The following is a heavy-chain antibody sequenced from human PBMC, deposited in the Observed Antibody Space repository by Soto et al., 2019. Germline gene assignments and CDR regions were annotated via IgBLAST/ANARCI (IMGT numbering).Heavy chain of an antibody. J-gene: IGHJ4*02. CDR2: IIPILGIA. V-gene: IGHV1-69*10. CDR3: ARTLYCSGGSCYKAFDY. Sequence: ASVKVSCKASGGTFSSYAISWVRQAPGQGLEWMGGIIPILGIANYAQKFQGRVTITADKSTSTAYMELSSLRSEDTAVYYCARTLYCSGGSCYKAFDYWGQGTLATVSS. CDR1: GGTFSSYA. D-gene: IGHD2-15*01.